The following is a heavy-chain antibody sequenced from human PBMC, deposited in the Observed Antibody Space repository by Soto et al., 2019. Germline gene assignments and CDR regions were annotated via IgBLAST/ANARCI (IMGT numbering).Heavy chain of an antibody. CDR2: IYPGDSDT. Sequence: GESLKISCKGSGYSFTTYWIAWVRQMPGKGLECMGIIYPGDSDTRYSPSFQGQVTISVDKSISTAHLQWSSLRASDTAIYYCARHGKFSSMTNYFDSWGQGALVTVSS. D-gene: IGHD1-1*01. CDR3: ARHGKFSSMTNYFDS. CDR1: GYSFTTYW. V-gene: IGHV5-51*01. J-gene: IGHJ4*02.